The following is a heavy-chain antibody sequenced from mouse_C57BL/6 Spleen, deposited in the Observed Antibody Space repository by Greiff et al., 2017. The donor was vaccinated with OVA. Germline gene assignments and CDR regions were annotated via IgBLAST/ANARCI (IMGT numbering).Heavy chain of an antibody. J-gene: IGHJ2*01. CDR2: IYPGSGST. Sequence: QVQLQQPGAELVKPGASVKMSCKASGYTFTSYWITWVKQRPGQGLEWIGDIYPGSGSTNYNEKFKSKATLTVDTSTSTAYMQLSSLTSEDAAVYYCARSDSPWDYWGQGTTLTVSS. CDR1: GYTFTSYW. CDR3: ARSDSPWDY. V-gene: IGHV1-55*01.